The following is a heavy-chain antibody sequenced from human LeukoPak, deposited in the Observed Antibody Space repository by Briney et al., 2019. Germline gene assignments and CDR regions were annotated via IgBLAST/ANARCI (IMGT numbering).Heavy chain of an antibody. D-gene: IGHD6-13*01. V-gene: IGHV4-4*08. CDR1: GGSVSSYY. Sequence: SETLSLTCSVSGGSVSSYYWSWIRQSPGKGLEWLGYIHNSGRTNYNPSLKSRVTGFVDTSKNQVSLRLSSVTAADTAVYYCARDRDGSSWSPVGYWGQGTLVTVSS. CDR2: IHNSGRT. J-gene: IGHJ4*02. CDR3: ARDRDGSSWSPVGY.